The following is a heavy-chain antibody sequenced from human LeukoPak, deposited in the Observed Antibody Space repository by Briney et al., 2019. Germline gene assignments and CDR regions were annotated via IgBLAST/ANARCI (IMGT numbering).Heavy chain of an antibody. CDR2: IIPIFGTA. CDR1: GGTFSSYA. V-gene: IGHV1-69*05. Sequence: SVKVSCKASGGTFSSYAISWVRQAPGQGLEWMGGIIPIFGTANYAQKFQGGVTITTDESTSTAYMELSSLRSEDTAVYYCARGTRYSGYDGYYYMDVWGKGTTVTVSS. CDR3: ARGTRYSGYDGYYYMDV. J-gene: IGHJ6*03. D-gene: IGHD5-12*01.